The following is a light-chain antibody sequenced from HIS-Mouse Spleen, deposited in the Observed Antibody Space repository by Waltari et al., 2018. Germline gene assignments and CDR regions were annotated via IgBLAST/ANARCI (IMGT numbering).Light chain of an antibody. CDR1: ALPNKC. Sequence: SYELTQPPSVSVSPGQTARITCPRDALPNKCAYLYQQKSGQAPVLVIYEDSKRPSGIPERFSGSSSGTMATLTISGAQVEDEADYYCYSTDSSGNHRVFGGGTKLTVL. CDR3: YSTDSSGNHRV. V-gene: IGLV3-10*01. CDR2: EDS. J-gene: IGLJ2*01.